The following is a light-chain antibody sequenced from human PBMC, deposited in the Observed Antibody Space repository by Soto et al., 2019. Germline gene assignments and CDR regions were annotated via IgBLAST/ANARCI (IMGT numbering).Light chain of an antibody. CDR1: SSDVGIYNY. J-gene: IGLJ3*02. CDR3: SSYTTSSTLV. Sequence: QSALTQPASASGSPGQSITISCTGTSSDVGIYNYVSWYQQHPGKAPKLMIYEVSNRPSGVSNRFSGSKSGNTASLTISGLQAEDEADYYCSSYTTSSTLVFGGGTKVTVL. CDR2: EVS. V-gene: IGLV2-14*01.